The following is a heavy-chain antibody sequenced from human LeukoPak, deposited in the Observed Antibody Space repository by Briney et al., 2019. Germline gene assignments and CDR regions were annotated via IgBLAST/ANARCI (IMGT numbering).Heavy chain of an antibody. Sequence: SVKVSCKASGGTFSSYAISWVRQAPGQGLEWMGGIIPIFGTANYAQKFQGRVTITADESTSTAYMELSSLRSEDTAVYYCARVHLADSITIFGVVISWGQGTLVTVSS. CDR2: IIPIFGTA. V-gene: IGHV1-69*01. J-gene: IGHJ4*02. CDR3: ARVHLADSITIFGVVIS. D-gene: IGHD3-3*01. CDR1: GGTFSSYA.